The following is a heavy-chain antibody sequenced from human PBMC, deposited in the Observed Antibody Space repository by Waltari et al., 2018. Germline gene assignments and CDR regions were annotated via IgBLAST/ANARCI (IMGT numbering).Heavy chain of an antibody. D-gene: IGHD3-10*01. CDR1: GGSISSYS. CDR2: IYTSGST. V-gene: IGHV4-4*07. CDR3: AGGYGSGSYRYYYYYYMDV. J-gene: IGHJ6*03. Sequence: QVQLQESGPGLVKPSETLSLTCTVSGGSISSYSWSWIRQPAGQGLEWIGRIYTSGSTNYNPSLKSRVTMSVDTSKNQFSLKLSSVTAADTAVYYCAGGYGSGSYRYYYYYYMDVWGKGTTVTVSS.